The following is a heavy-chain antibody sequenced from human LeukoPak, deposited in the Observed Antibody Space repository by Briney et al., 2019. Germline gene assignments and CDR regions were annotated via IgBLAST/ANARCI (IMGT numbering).Heavy chain of an antibody. CDR2: ISAYNGNT. D-gene: IGHD6-19*01. Sequence: GASVKVSCKASGHTFTSYGISWVRQAPGQGLEWMGWISAYNGNTNYAQKLQGRVTMTTDTSTSTAYMELRSLRSDDTAVYYCARVGSSGWYGVEYYYYYMDVWGKGTTVTVSS. V-gene: IGHV1-18*01. J-gene: IGHJ6*03. CDR1: GHTFTSYG. CDR3: ARVGSSGWYGVEYYYYYMDV.